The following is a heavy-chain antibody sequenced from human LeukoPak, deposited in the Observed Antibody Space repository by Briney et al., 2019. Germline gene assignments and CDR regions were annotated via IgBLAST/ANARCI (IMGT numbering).Heavy chain of an antibody. Sequence: GGSLRLSCAASGFTVSSNYMSWVRQAPGKGLEWVSVIYSGGSTYYADSVKGRFTISRDNSKNTLYLQMNSLRAEDTAVYYCARDPYDSSGFNDALDIWGQGTMVTVSS. V-gene: IGHV3-66*02. CDR3: ARDPYDSSGFNDALDI. J-gene: IGHJ3*02. D-gene: IGHD3-22*01. CDR1: GFTVSSNY. CDR2: IYSGGST.